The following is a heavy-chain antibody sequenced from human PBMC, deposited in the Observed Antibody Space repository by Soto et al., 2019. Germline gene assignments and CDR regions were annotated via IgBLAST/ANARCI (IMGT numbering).Heavy chain of an antibody. CDR2: IFYDGTKK. J-gene: IGHJ4*02. V-gene: IGHV3-30*18. CDR3: AKDRGALRWSEEHYYFDY. D-gene: IGHD4-17*01. Sequence: GGSLRLSXAASGFTFSSYGMHWVRQAPGKGLEWVAVIFYDGTKKFYADSMKGRFTISRDNSRNTLFLQMNSLRAEDTAVYYCAKDRGALRWSEEHYYFDYWGQGTLVTVSS. CDR1: GFTFSSYG.